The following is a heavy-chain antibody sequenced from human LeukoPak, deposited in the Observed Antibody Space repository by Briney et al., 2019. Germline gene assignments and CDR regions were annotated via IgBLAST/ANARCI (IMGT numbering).Heavy chain of an antibody. J-gene: IGHJ4*02. CDR2: INHSGST. D-gene: IGHD6-6*01. CDR3: AGEGYSSSVDY. CDR1: GGSFSGYY. Sequence: SETLSLTCAVYGGSFSGYYWSWIRQPPGKGLEWIGEINHSGSTNYNPSLKSRVTISVDTSKNQFSLKLSSVTAADTAVYYCAGEGYSSSVDYWGQGTLVTVSS. V-gene: IGHV4-34*01.